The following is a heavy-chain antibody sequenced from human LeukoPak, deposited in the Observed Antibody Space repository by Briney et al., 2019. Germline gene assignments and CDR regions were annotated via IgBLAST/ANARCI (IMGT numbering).Heavy chain of an antibody. CDR2: ISSSSSTI. V-gene: IGHV3-48*04. CDR3: ARAIAAARTGAFDI. D-gene: IGHD6-13*01. CDR1: GFTFSSYS. J-gene: IGHJ3*02. Sequence: GGSLRLSCAASGFTFSSYSMNWVRQAPGKGLEWVSYISSSSSTIYYADSVKGRFTISRDNAKNSLFLQVNSLRAEDTAVYCCARAIAAARTGAFDIWGQGTMVTVSS.